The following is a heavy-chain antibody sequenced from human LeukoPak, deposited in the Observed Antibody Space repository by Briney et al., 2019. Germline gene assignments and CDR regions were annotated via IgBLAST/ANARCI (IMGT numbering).Heavy chain of an antibody. V-gene: IGHV4-34*01. CDR1: GGSFSGYY. CDR3: ARGPIQLWARGAFDI. CDR2: INHSGST. D-gene: IGHD5-18*01. Sequence: SETLSLTCAVYGGSFSGYYWSWIRQPPGKGLEWIGEINHSGSTNYNPSLKSRVTISVDTSKNQFSPKLSSVTAADTAVYYCARGPIQLWARGAFDIWGQGTMVTVSS. J-gene: IGHJ3*02.